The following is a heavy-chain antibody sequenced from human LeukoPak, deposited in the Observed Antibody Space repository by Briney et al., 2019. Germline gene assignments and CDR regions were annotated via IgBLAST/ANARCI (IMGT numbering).Heavy chain of an antibody. Sequence: GESLKISCKASGYSFTTYWIGWVRQMPGRGLEYMAIIHPGNSDTRYSPSFQGQVTTSADKSISTAFLQWSSLKASDTAIYYCARHSLWAFDYWDQGALVTVSS. D-gene: IGHD7-27*01. CDR3: ARHSLWAFDY. V-gene: IGHV5-51*01. CDR1: GYSFTTYW. CDR2: IHPGNSDT. J-gene: IGHJ4*02.